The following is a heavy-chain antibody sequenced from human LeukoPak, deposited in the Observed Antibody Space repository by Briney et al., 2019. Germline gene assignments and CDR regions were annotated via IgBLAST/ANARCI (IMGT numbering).Heavy chain of an antibody. J-gene: IGHJ4*02. Sequence: GGSLRLSCAVSGFTFTIYPMHWVRQAPGKGLEWVAVISYDGSNKYYADSVKGRFTISRDNSKNTLYLQMNSLRAEDTAVYYCARDLKGEVNMVDYFDYWGQGTLVTVSS. CDR2: ISYDGSNK. V-gene: IGHV3-30-3*01. CDR1: GFTFTIYP. D-gene: IGHD3-10*01. CDR3: ARDLKGEVNMVDYFDY.